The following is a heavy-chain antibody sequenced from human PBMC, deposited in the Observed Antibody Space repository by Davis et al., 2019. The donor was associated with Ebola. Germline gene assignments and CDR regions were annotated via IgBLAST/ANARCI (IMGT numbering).Heavy chain of an antibody. D-gene: IGHD1-1*01. CDR3: ARDPFNSAFDL. CDR2: INPDETTI. V-gene: IGHV3-7*01. J-gene: IGHJ3*01. Sequence: PGGSLRLSCSASGFNFRSYWMSWVRQAPAKALEFVAKINPDETTINSVDSVKGRFTISRDNARNSVYLQMDSLRVDDAAVYYCARDPFNSAFDLWGQGTVVIVS. CDR1: GFNFRSYW.